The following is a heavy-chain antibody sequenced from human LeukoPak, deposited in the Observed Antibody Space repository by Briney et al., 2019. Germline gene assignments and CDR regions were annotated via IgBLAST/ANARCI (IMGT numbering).Heavy chain of an antibody. V-gene: IGHV1-69*05. J-gene: IGHJ4*02. CDR3: ARVRAYYDILTGRNNCYFDY. CDR1: GGTFSSYA. CDR2: IIPIFGTA. Sequence: ASVKVSCKASGGTFSSYAISWVRQAPGQGLEWMGGIIPIFGTANYAQKFQGRVTITTDESTSTAYMELSSLRSEDTAVYYCARVRAYYDILTGRNNCYFDYWGQGTLVTVSS. D-gene: IGHD3-9*01.